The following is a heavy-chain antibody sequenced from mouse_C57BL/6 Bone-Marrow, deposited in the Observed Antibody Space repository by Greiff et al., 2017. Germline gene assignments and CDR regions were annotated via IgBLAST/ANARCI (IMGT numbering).Heavy chain of an antibody. V-gene: IGHV2-9-1*01. Sequence: VKLMESGPGLVAPSQSLSIPCTVSGFSLTSYAISWVRQPPGKGLEWLGVIWTGGGTNYNSALKSRLSISKDNSKSQVFLKMNSLQTDDTARYYCARTLTLTGTYSMDYWGQGTSVTVSS. CDR2: IWTGGGT. CDR1: GFSLTSYA. CDR3: ARTLTLTGTYSMDY. J-gene: IGHJ4*01. D-gene: IGHD4-1*01.